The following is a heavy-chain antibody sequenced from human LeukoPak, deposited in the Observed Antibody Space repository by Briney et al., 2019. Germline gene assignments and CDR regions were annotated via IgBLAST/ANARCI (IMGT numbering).Heavy chain of an antibody. Sequence: SETLSLTCAVYGGSFSGYYWSWIRQPPGKGLEWIGEINHSGSTNYNPSLKSRVTISVDTSKNQFSLKLSSVTAADTAVYYCARDHRDWGQGTLVTVSS. CDR3: ARDHRD. D-gene: IGHD3-10*01. V-gene: IGHV4-34*01. J-gene: IGHJ4*02. CDR1: GGSFSGYY. CDR2: INHSGST.